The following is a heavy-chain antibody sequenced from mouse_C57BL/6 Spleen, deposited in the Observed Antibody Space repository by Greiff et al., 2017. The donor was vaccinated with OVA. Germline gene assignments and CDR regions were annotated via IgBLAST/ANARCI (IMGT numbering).Heavy chain of an antibody. Sequence: DVHLVESGGGLVKPGGSLKLSCAASGFTFSSYAMSWVRQTPEKRLEWVATLSDGGSYTYYPDNVKGRFTISRDNAKNNLYLQMSHLKSEDTAMYYCARESYGNSLDYWGQGTSVTVSS. V-gene: IGHV5-4*01. D-gene: IGHD2-1*01. J-gene: IGHJ4*01. CDR1: GFTFSSYA. CDR3: ARESYGNSLDY. CDR2: LSDGGSYT.